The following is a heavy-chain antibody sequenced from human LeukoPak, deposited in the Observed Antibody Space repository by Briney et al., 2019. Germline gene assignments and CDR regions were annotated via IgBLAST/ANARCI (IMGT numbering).Heavy chain of an antibody. Sequence: QPGGSLRLSCAASGFTFSSYTMNWVRQAPGKGLEWVSAISSGGGSTYYADSVKGRFTISRDNSKNTLYLQMDSLRAEDTAVYYCAKADIVATIRLQGVDYWGQGTLVTVSS. CDR1: GFTFSSYT. V-gene: IGHV3-23*01. CDR2: ISSGGGST. CDR3: AKADIVATIRLQGVDY. D-gene: IGHD5-12*01. J-gene: IGHJ4*02.